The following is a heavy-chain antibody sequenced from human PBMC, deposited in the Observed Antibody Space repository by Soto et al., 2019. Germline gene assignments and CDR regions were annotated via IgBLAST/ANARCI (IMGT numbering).Heavy chain of an antibody. Sequence: ASVKVSCKASGGTFSSYAISWVRQAPGQGLEWMGGIIPIFGTANYAQKFHGRVTITADESTSTAYMELSSLRSEDTAVYYCARARPGRYDFWSGYYDAFDIWGQGTMVTVSS. V-gene: IGHV1-69*13. D-gene: IGHD3-3*01. CDR1: GGTFSSYA. CDR2: IIPIFGTA. CDR3: ARARPGRYDFWSGYYDAFDI. J-gene: IGHJ3*02.